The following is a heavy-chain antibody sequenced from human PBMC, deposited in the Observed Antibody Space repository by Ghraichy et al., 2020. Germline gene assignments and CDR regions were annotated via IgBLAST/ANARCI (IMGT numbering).Heavy chain of an antibody. CDR3: AILPRGMVTLPFDY. CDR1: GFTFSSYA. J-gene: IGHJ4*02. D-gene: IGHD5-18*01. Sequence: GSLNISCAASGFTFSSYAMSWVRQAPGKGLEWVSAISGSGGSTYYADSVKGRFTISRDNSKNTLYLQMNSLRAEDTAVYYCAILPRGMVTLPFDYWGQGTLVTVSS. CDR2: ISGSGGST. V-gene: IGHV3-23*01.